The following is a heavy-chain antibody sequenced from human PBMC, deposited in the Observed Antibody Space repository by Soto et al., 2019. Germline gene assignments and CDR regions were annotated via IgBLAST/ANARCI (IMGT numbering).Heavy chain of an antibody. D-gene: IGHD3-10*01. CDR3: ARDEWGSGSLDY. V-gene: IGHV3-33*01. Sequence: QVQLVESGGGVVQPGRSLRLSCAASGFTFSNYGMHWVRQAPGKGLEWVAVIWYDGSNKYYADSVKGRFTISRDNSKNTLYLQMNSLRAEDTAVYCCARDEWGSGSLDYWGQGTLVTVSS. CDR1: GFTFSNYG. CDR2: IWYDGSNK. J-gene: IGHJ4*02.